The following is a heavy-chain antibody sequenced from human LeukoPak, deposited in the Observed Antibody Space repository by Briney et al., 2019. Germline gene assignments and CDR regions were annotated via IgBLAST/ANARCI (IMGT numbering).Heavy chain of an antibody. CDR1: GGSVSSGSYY. J-gene: IGHJ3*02. V-gene: IGHV4-61*01. D-gene: IGHD3-9*01. CDR2: IYYSGST. CDR3: AATLGPNYDILTGFDAFDI. Sequence: SETLSLTCTVSGGSVSSGSYYWSWIRQPPGKGLEWIGYIYYSGSTNYSPSLKSRVTISVDTSKNQFSLKLSSVTAADTAVYYCAATLGPNYDILTGFDAFDIWGQGTMVTVSS.